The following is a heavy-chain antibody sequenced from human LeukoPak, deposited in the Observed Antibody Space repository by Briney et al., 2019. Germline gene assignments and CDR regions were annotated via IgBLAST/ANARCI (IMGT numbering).Heavy chain of an antibody. Sequence: SETLSLTCTVSGGSINSITNYWGWIRQPPGKGLEWIGSIYYSGSTYYNPSLKSRVTISVDTSKNQFSLKLSSVTAADTAVYYCARLGYDSSGYYSSDYYYYMDVWGKGTTVTVSS. CDR2: IYYSGST. CDR3: ARLGYDSSGYYSSDYYYYMDV. D-gene: IGHD3-22*01. CDR1: GGSINSITNY. V-gene: IGHV4-39*07. J-gene: IGHJ6*03.